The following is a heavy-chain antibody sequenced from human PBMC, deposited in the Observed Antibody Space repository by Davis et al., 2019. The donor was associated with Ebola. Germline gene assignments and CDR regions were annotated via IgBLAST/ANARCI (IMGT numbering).Heavy chain of an antibody. V-gene: IGHV3-30*03. J-gene: IGHJ4*02. CDR1: GFTFSSYG. D-gene: IGHD4-17*01. CDR2: ISYDGSNK. CDR3: ARNSHEYGDYARFDY. Sequence: GGSLRLSCAASGFTFSSYGMHWVRQAPGKGLEWVAVISYDGSNKYYADSVKGRFTISRDNSKNKLYLHMNTLRAGDTAVYYCARNSHEYGDYARFDYWGQGALVTVSS.